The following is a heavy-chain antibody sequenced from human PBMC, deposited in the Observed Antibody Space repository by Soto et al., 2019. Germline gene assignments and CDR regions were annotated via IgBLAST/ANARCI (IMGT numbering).Heavy chain of an antibody. D-gene: IGHD3-10*01. CDR1: GGSLTNYG. CDR3: ARGDATKLGVTIYYGMDV. CDR2: IIPVFGTA. V-gene: IGHV1-69*12. Sequence: QVQLVQSGAEVKKPGSSVKVSCKASGGSLTNYGVSWVRQAPGQGLEWMGGIIPVFGTANYAQKFQGRVTIAADESKSTGFMVVLSLRAEDTAVYYCARGDATKLGVTIYYGMDVWGQGTTVTVSS. J-gene: IGHJ6*02.